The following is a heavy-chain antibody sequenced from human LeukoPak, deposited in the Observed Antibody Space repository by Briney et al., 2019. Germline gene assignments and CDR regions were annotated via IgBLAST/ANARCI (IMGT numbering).Heavy chain of an antibody. CDR3: GRAGTAIDY. CDR2: ISSSSSTI. D-gene: IGHD2-21*02. V-gene: IGHV3-48*04. CDR1: GFTFSSYS. J-gene: IGHJ4*02. Sequence: GSLRLSCAASGFTFSSYSMNWVRQAPGKGLEWVSYISSSSSTIYYADSVKGRFTISRDNAENSLYLQMNSLRAEDTAVYYCGRAGTAIDYWGQGTLVTVSS.